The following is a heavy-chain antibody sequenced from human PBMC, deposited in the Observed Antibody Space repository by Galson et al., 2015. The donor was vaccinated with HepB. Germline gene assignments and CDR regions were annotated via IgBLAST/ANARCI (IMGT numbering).Heavy chain of an antibody. CDR1: GGSISSYY. CDR2: IYTSGST. J-gene: IGHJ6*03. V-gene: IGHV4-4*07. CDR3: ARDMGGTVATILGLDYYYYMDV. Sequence: ETLSLTCSVSGGSISSYYWSWIRQPAGKGLDWIGRIYTSGSTNYNPSLKSRVTMSVDTSKNQFSLKLSSVTAADTAVYYCARDMGGTVATILGLDYYYYMDVWGKGTTVTVSS. D-gene: IGHD5-12*01.